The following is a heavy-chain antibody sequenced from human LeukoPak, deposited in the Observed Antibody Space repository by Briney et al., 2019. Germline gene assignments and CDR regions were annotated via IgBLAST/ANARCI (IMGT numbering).Heavy chain of an antibody. Sequence: PGGSLRLSCAASGFTFSSYAMSWVRQAPGKGLEWVSAISGSGGSTYYADSVRGRFTISRDNSGHVLYLQLNRLRVDDTAFYHCPKPLLTPGNWGPGTLVTVSS. CDR3: PKPLLTPGN. CDR1: GFTFSSYA. V-gene: IGHV3-23*01. J-gene: IGHJ4*02. CDR2: ISGSGGST. D-gene: IGHD4-23*01.